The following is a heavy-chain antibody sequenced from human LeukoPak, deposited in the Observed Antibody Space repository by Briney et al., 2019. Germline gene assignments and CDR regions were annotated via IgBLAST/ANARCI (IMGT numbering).Heavy chain of an antibody. CDR2: INPNSGVT. D-gene: IGHD2-15*01. J-gene: IGHJ5*02. CDR1: AYTFTGHY. Sequence: ASVKVSCKASAYTFTGHYIYWVRQAPGQGLEWMGWINPNSGVTNYAQNFQGRVTMTRDTSISTAYMELNGLISDDTAVYYCARGTDCSGGRCYTSWFDPWGQGTLVTVSS. CDR3: ARGTDCSGGRCYTSWFDP. V-gene: IGHV1-2*02.